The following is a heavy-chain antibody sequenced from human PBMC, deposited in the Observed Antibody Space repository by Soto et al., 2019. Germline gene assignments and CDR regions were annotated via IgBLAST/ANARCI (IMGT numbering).Heavy chain of an antibody. D-gene: IGHD2-15*01. Sequence: QVQLQESGPGLVKPSQTLSLTCTVSGGSISSGGYYWSWIRQHPGKGLEWIGYIYYSGSTYYNPSLKSRVTISVDTSKNQFSLKLSSVTAADTAVYYCARGSYCSGGSCYSGTRVDWFDPWGQGTLVTVSS. CDR1: GGSISSGGYY. J-gene: IGHJ5*02. V-gene: IGHV4-31*03. CDR3: ARGSYCSGGSCYSGTRVDWFDP. CDR2: IYYSGST.